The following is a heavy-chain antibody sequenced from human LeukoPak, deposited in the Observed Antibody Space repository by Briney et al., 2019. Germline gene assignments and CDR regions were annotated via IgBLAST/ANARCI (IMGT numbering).Heavy chain of an antibody. CDR2: INPNSGGT. Sequence: ASVKVSCKASGYTFTGYYMHWVRQAPGQGLEWMGWINPNSGGTNYPQKFQGRVTMTRDTSISTAYMELSRLRSDDTAVYYCARYYDSSGYPLTSGFDPWGQGTLVTVSS. J-gene: IGHJ5*02. CDR1: GYTFTGYY. CDR3: ARYYDSSGYPLTSGFDP. D-gene: IGHD3-22*01. V-gene: IGHV1-2*02.